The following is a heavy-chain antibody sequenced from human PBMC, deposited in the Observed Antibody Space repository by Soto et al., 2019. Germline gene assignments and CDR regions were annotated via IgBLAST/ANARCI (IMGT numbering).Heavy chain of an antibody. CDR3: ATGRTGDPTFFDY. CDR1: GGSVSSSSYY. D-gene: IGHD1-26*01. Sequence: PSETLPLPCTVSGGSVSSSSYYWSWIRQPPGKGLEWIGYIYYSGATDYNPSLKSRVTISLDTSKNQFSLKLSSVTAADTAVYYCATGRTGDPTFFDYWGLGTLVTVSS. V-gene: IGHV4-61*01. J-gene: IGHJ4*02. CDR2: IYYSGAT.